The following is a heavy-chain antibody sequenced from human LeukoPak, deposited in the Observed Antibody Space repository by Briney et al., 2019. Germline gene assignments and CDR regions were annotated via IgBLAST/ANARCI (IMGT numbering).Heavy chain of an antibody. CDR2: ISSSGSTI. CDR3: ARVEMATIGVDY. V-gene: IGHV3-48*03. D-gene: IGHD5-24*01. J-gene: IGHJ4*02. Sequence: GGSLRLSCAASGFAFSSYEMNWVRQAPGKGLEWVSYISSSGSTIYYADSVKGRFTISRDNAKNSLYLQMNSLRAEDTAVYYCARVEMATIGVDYWGQGTLVTVSS. CDR1: GFAFSSYE.